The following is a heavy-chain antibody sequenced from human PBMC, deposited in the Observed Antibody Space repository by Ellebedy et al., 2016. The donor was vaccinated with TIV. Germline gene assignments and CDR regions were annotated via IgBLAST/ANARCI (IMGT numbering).Heavy chain of an antibody. CDR1: GGSISSYY. CDR3: ARDHMFGGHLVQYWYFDL. CDR2: IYYSGST. J-gene: IGHJ2*01. Sequence: MPSETLSLTCTVSGGSISSYYWSWIRQPPGKGLEWIGYIYYSGSTNYNPSLKSRVTISVDTSKNQFSLKLSSVTAADTAVYYCARDHMFGGHLVQYWYFDLWGRGTLVTVSS. D-gene: IGHD3-10*02. V-gene: IGHV4-59*01.